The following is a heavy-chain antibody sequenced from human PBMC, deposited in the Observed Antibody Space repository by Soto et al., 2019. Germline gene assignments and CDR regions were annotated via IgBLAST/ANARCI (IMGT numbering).Heavy chain of an antibody. Sequence: GSLRLSCAASGFIFSSYWMHWVRQAPGKGLVWISRINNDGSDTTYADSVKGRFTVSRDNTRNTLYLEMKSLRAEDTAVYYCSRDITVTTVYWGQGTLVTVSS. CDR1: GFIFSSYW. CDR2: INNDGSDT. D-gene: IGHD1-20*01. CDR3: SRDITVTTVY. V-gene: IGHV3-74*01. J-gene: IGHJ4*02.